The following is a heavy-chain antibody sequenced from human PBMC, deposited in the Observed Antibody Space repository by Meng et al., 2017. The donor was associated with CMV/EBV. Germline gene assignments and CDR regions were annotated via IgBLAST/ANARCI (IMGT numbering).Heavy chain of an antibody. Sequence: SLKISCAASGFTFDDYAMHWVRQAPGKGLEWVSGISWNSGSIGYADSVKGRFTIPRDNAKNSLYLQLNSLRAEDTALYYCAKDLEYSCSWYFDYWGQGTLVTVSS. D-gene: IGHD6-6*01. CDR2: ISWNSGSI. CDR1: GFTFDDYA. J-gene: IGHJ4*02. CDR3: AKDLEYSCSWYFDY. V-gene: IGHV3-9*01.